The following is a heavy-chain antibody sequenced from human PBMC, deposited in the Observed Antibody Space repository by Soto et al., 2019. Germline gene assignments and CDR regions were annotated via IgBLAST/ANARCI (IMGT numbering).Heavy chain of an antibody. V-gene: IGHV3-11*01. Sequence: GGSLRLSCAASGFTSSDYYMSWIRQAPGKGLEWVSYISSSGSTIYYADSVKGRFTISRDNAKNSLYLQMNSLRAEDTAVYYCARVSDYYDSSGYPVDPWGQGTLVTVSS. CDR3: ARVSDYYDSSGYPVDP. CDR2: ISSSGSTI. D-gene: IGHD3-22*01. CDR1: GFTSSDYY. J-gene: IGHJ5*02.